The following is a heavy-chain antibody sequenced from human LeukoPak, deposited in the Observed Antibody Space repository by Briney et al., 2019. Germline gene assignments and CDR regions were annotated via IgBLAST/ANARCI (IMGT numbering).Heavy chain of an antibody. Sequence: SETLSLTCAVYGGSFSGYYWSWIRQPPGKGLEWIGEINHSGSTNYNPSLKSRVTISVDTSKNQFSLKLSSVTAGDTAVYYCARDAPGVYYDFWSGYYTGGYFDYWGQGTLVTVSS. CDR3: ARDAPGVYYDFWSGYYTGGYFDY. J-gene: IGHJ4*02. V-gene: IGHV4-34*01. CDR2: INHSGST. D-gene: IGHD3-3*01. CDR1: GGSFSGYY.